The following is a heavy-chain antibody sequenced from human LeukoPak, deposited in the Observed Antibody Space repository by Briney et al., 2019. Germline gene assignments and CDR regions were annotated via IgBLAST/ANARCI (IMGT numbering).Heavy chain of an antibody. D-gene: IGHD3-22*01. CDR2: ISYDGSNK. Sequence: GGSLRLSCAASGFTFSSYAMHWVRQAPGKGLEWVAVISYDGSNKYYADSAKGRFTISRDNSKNTLYLQMNSLRAEDTAVYYCARSYHHRRPDSSGYYLEHFDYWGQGTLVTVSS. CDR3: ARSYHHRRPDSSGYYLEHFDY. CDR1: GFTFSSYA. V-gene: IGHV3-30*04. J-gene: IGHJ4*02.